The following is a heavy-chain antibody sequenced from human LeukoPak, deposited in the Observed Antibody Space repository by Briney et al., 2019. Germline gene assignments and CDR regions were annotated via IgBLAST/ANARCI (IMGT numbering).Heavy chain of an antibody. Sequence: GGSLRLSCAASGFTFSSYSMNWVRQAPGKGLEWVSSISSSSSYIYYADSVKGRFTISRDNAKNSLYLQMNSLRAEDTAVYYCARPYTTVTMTAIGYWGQGTLVTVSS. CDR1: GFTFSSYS. CDR2: ISSSSSYI. CDR3: ARPYTTVTMTAIGY. J-gene: IGHJ4*02. D-gene: IGHD4-17*01. V-gene: IGHV3-21*01.